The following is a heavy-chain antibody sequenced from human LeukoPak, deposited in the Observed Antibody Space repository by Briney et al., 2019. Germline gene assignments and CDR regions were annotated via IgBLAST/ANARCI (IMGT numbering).Heavy chain of an antibody. CDR2: INHSGST. J-gene: IGHJ2*01. CDR1: GGSFSGYY. V-gene: IGHV4-34*01. CDR3: ARAVGVGRGTYFDL. Sequence: SETLSLTCIVYGGSFSGYYWSWIRQPPGKGLEWMGEINHSGSTNYNPSLKSRVTISVDTSKNQFSLNLSSVTAADTAVYSCARAVGVGRGTYFDLWGRGTLVTVSS. D-gene: IGHD1-1*01.